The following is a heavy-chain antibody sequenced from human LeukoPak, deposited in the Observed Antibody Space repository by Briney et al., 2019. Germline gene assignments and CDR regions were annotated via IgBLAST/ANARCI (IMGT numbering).Heavy chain of an antibody. D-gene: IGHD3-3*01. CDR2: INPNSGGT. Sequence: ASVKVSCKASGYTFTSYDINWVRQATGQGLEWMGWINPNSGGTNYAQKFQGRVTMTRDTSISTAYMDLSRLRSDDTAVYYCARVSRFGVVIKPYDAFDIWGQGTMVTVSS. CDR3: ARVSRFGVVIKPYDAFDI. CDR1: GYTFTSYD. V-gene: IGHV1-2*02. J-gene: IGHJ3*02.